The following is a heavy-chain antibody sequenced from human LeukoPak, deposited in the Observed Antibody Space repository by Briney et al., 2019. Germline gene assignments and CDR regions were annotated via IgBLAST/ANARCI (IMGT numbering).Heavy chain of an antibody. J-gene: IGHJ4*02. Sequence: ASVKVSCKASGYTFTSYYMHWVRQAPGQGLEWMGIINPSGGSTSYAQKFQGRVTMTEDTSTDTAYMELSSLRSEDTAVYYCATSSVGSEIYYFDYWGQGTLVTVSS. CDR1: GYTFTSYY. D-gene: IGHD3-10*01. V-gene: IGHV1-46*01. CDR2: INPSGGST. CDR3: ATSSVGSEIYYFDY.